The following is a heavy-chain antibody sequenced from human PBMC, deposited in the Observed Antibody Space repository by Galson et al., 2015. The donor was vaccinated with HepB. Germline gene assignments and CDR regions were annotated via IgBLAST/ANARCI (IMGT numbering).Heavy chain of an antibody. CDR3: ARDNLWWESERLHAFDP. CDR2: ISAYNGNT. D-gene: IGHD2-21*01. CDR1: GYTFTSYG. J-gene: IGHJ5*02. Sequence: SVKVSCKASGYTFTSYGISWVRQAPGQGLEWMGWISAYNGNTNYAQKLQGRVTMTTDTSTSTAYMELRSLRSDDTAVYYCARDNLWWESERLHAFDPWGQGTLVTVSS. V-gene: IGHV1-18*04.